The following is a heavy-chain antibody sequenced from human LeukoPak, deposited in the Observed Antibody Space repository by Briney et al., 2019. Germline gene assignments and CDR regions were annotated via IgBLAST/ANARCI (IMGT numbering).Heavy chain of an antibody. V-gene: IGHV4-34*01. CDR2: IDQSGAT. D-gene: IGHD2/OR15-2a*01. CDR1: GRSFIDFS. CDR3: GIFYAGSMG. Sequence: SETLSLTCAVYGRSFIDFSWKWFRQPPGKGLEWIGEIDQSGATKYNLFLMRQVTISVDKSQDQLSLRLSSVTAADTAVYYFGIFYAGSMGWGRGTLVTVSS. J-gene: IGHJ4*02.